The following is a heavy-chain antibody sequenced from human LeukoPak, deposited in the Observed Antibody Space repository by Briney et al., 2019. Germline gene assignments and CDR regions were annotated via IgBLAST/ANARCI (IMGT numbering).Heavy chain of an antibody. CDR1: GGSVSSSGYY. CDR3: ARPGIAATGAFDY. D-gene: IGHD6-13*01. J-gene: IGHJ4*02. Sequence: PSETLPLTCTVSGGSVSSSGYYWGWIRQPPGKGLEWIGSIYYSGSTYYNPSLKSRVSISVDTSKNQFSLNLTSVTAADTAVYFCARPGIAATGAFDYWGQGTLVTVSS. CDR2: IYYSGST. V-gene: IGHV4-39*01.